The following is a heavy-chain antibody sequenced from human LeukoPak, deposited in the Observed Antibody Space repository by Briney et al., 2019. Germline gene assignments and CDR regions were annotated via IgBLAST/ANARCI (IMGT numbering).Heavy chain of an antibody. CDR3: ARHHSCGYYYWTPDAFDI. D-gene: IGHD3-22*01. CDR1: GYSISSGYY. Sequence: SETLSLTXAVSGYSISSGYYWGWIRQPPGKGLEWIGSIYHSGSTYYDPSLKSRVTISVDTSKNQFSLKLSSVTAADTAVYYCARHHSCGYYYWTPDAFDIWGQGTMVTVSS. CDR2: IYHSGST. J-gene: IGHJ3*02. V-gene: IGHV4-38-2*01.